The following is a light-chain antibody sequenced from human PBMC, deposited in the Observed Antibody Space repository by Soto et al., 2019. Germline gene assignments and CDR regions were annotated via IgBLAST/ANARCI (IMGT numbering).Light chain of an antibody. CDR1: QSVSSNF. Sequence: IVRPPSPATLSVSPVYMFPLYCISSQSVSSNFLAWYQQKPGQANRLIIYDTYSRATGITDRFSGSGSGTDFTLTIRRLEPEDFAVYYCQKYGTSPLTFGGGTKVDIK. J-gene: IGKJ4*01. V-gene: IGKV3-20*01. CDR3: QKYGTSPLT. CDR2: DTY.